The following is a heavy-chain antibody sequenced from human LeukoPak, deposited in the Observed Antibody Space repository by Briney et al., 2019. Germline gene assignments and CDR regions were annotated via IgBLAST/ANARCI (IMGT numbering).Heavy chain of an antibody. CDR1: GFTFSSYA. J-gene: IGHJ4*02. CDR3: ARDLRIQLWTAFDY. V-gene: IGHV3-23*01. D-gene: IGHD5-18*01. Sequence: PGGSLRLSCAASGFTFSSYAMTWVRQAPGKGLEWVSAISGSGGSTYYADSVKGRFTISRDNAKNSLYLQMNSLRAEDTAVYYCARDLRIQLWTAFDYWGQGTLVTVSS. CDR2: ISGSGGST.